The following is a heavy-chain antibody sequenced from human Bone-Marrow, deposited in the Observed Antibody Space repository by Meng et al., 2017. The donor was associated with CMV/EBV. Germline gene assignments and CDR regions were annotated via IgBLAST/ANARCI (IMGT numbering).Heavy chain of an antibody. D-gene: IGHD3-10*01. J-gene: IGHJ4*02. CDR1: GFTFSSYA. V-gene: IGHV3-23*01. Sequence: GESLKISCAASGFTFSSYAMSWVRQAPGKGLEWVSAISGSGGSTYYADSVKGRFTISRDNSKNTLHLQMNSLRAEDTAVYYCAKGVWAMVRGVINYWGQGTLVTVSS. CDR2: ISGSGGST. CDR3: AKGVWAMVRGVINY.